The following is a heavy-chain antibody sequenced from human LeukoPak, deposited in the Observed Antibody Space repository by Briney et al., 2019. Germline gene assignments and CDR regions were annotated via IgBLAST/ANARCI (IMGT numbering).Heavy chain of an antibody. D-gene: IGHD6-13*01. Sequence: SETLSLTCTVSGGSISSYYWSWIRQPPGKGLEWIGYIYYSGSTNYNPSLKSRVTISVDTSKNQFSLKLSSVTAADTAVYYCARVRAAAGTKYFDLWGRGTLDTVSS. CDR2: IYYSGST. J-gene: IGHJ2*01. CDR3: ARVRAAAGTKYFDL. CDR1: GGSISSYY. V-gene: IGHV4-59*01.